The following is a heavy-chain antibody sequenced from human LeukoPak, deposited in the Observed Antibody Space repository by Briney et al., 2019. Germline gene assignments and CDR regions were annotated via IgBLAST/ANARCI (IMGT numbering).Heavy chain of an antibody. CDR2: INHSGST. V-gene: IGHV4-34*01. D-gene: IGHD6-6*01. J-gene: IGHJ4*02. CDR3: ARGSSIAAYFDY. CDR1: GGSFSGYY. Sequence: SETLSLTCAVNGGSFSGYYWSWIRQPPGKGLEWIGEINHSGSTNYNPSLKSRVTISVDTSKNQFSLKLSSVTAADTAVYYCARGSSIAAYFDYWGQGTLVTVSS.